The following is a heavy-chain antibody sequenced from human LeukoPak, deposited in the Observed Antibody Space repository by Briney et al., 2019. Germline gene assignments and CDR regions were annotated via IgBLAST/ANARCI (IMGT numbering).Heavy chain of an antibody. V-gene: IGHV4-59*08. D-gene: IGHD2-2*01. CDR1: GGSISSYY. J-gene: IGHJ4*02. CDR2: IYYSGST. CDR3: ARQAGSYAFYYYDS. Sequence: PSETLSLTCTVSGGSISSYYRSWVRQPPGKGLEWIGSIYYSGSTNYHPSLKSGVTITVDSTKNRFSLKLTTVAAADAAEYYCARQAGSYAFYYYDSWGQGTLVTVSS.